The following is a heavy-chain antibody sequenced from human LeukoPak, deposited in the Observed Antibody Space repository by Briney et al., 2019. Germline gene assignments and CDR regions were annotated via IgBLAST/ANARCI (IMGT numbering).Heavy chain of an antibody. CDR3: ARTTPYYFDY. CDR1: GGSVSSGSYY. D-gene: IGHD4-11*01. J-gene: IGHJ4*02. V-gene: IGHV4-61*01. Sequence: PSETLSLTCTVSGGSVSSGSYYWSWIRLPQGKGVEWIGYIYYSGSTNYNPSLKSRVTISVDTSKNQFSLKLSSVTAADTAVYYCARTTPYYFDYWGQGTLVTVSS. CDR2: IYYSGST.